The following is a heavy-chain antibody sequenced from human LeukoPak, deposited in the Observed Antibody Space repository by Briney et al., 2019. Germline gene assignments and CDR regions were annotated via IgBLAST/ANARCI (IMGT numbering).Heavy chain of an antibody. D-gene: IGHD1-1*01. Sequence: GGSLRPSCAASGFTFSSYSMNWVRQAPGKGLEWVSYISSGSSTIYYADSVKGRFTISRDNAKNSLYLQMNSLRAEDTAVYYCARGIWNDPYYWGQGTLVTVSS. CDR1: GFTFSSYS. CDR2: ISSGSSTI. J-gene: IGHJ4*02. CDR3: ARGIWNDPYY. V-gene: IGHV3-48*01.